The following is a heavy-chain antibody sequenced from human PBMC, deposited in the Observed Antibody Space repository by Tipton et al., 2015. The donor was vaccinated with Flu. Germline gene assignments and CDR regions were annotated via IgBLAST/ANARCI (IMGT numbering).Heavy chain of an antibody. J-gene: IGHJ5*02. Sequence: LRLSCAVYGGSFSGYYWSWVRQPPGKGLEWIGEISHSGSTDQNPSLKSRVTISVDTSKNQFSLRLSSVTAADTAVYYCAGRDYSNYVSEPKNWFDPWGQGTLVTVSS. CDR3: AGRDYSNYVSEPKNWFDP. CDR1: GGSFSGYY. V-gene: IGHV4-34*01. D-gene: IGHD4-11*01. CDR2: ISHSGST.